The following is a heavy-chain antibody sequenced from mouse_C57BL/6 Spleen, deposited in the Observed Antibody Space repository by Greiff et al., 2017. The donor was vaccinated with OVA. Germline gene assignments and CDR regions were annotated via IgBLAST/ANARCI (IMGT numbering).Heavy chain of an antibody. D-gene: IGHD1-1*01. V-gene: IGHV7-3*01. Sequence: EVMLVESGGGLVQPGGSLSLSCAASGFTFTDYYMSWVRQPPGKALEWLGFIRNKANGYTTEYSASVKGRFTISRDTSQSILYLQMNALRAEDSATYYCARYYYGSSYFDVWGTGTTVTVSS. CDR3: ARYYYGSSYFDV. CDR2: IRNKANGYTT. J-gene: IGHJ1*03. CDR1: GFTFTDYY.